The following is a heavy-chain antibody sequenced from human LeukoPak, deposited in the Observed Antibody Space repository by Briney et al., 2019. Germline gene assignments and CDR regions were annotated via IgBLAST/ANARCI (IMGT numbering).Heavy chain of an antibody. V-gene: IGHV4-4*02. CDR3: ARVNINNWHSCDY. CDR1: GGSISSNNW. CDR2: IYHSGSP. J-gene: IGHJ4*02. Sequence: SETLSLTCAVSGGSISSNNWWGWVRQPPGKGLEWIGEIYHSGSPNYNPSLRSRVTISVDKSRNHFSLNLSSVTAADTAVYYCARVNINNWHSCDYWGQGTLVTVSS. D-gene: IGHD1-1*01.